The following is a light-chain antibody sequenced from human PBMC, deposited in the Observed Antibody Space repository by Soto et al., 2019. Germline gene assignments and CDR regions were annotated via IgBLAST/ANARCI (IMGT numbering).Light chain of an antibody. CDR1: QSVSSPY. V-gene: IGKV3-20*01. CDR2: GAS. CDR3: QQYDTSPAWT. Sequence: EIVLTQSPGTLSLSPGEIDTLSCRATQSVSSPYLAWYQQKPGQAPRLLIYGASSRATGIPDRFSGSGSGTDFTLTISRLEPEDFAVYYWQQYDTSPAWTFGQGTKVEI. J-gene: IGKJ1*01.